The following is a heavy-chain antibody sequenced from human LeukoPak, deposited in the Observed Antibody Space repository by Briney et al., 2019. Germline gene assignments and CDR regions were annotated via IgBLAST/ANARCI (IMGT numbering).Heavy chain of an antibody. Sequence: ASVKVSCKASGYTFTSYYMHWVRQAPGQGLEWMGIINPSGGSTSYAQKFQGRVTTTRDTSTSTVYMELSSLRSEDTAVYYCARGGKDDYGDPNWFDPWGQGTLVTVSS. CDR1: GYTFTSYY. CDR3: ARGGKDDYGDPNWFDP. CDR2: INPSGGST. V-gene: IGHV1-46*01. J-gene: IGHJ5*02. D-gene: IGHD4-17*01.